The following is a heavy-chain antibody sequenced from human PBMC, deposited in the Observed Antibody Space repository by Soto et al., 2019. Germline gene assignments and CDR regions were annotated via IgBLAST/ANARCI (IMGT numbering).Heavy chain of an antibody. Sequence: SETLSLTCTVSGGSISNYYWSWFRQPPGKGLEWIGYIYYSGITMYNPSLKSRVTISVDPSKNQFSLKLRSVTSADTAVYYCARDRHNSGYWGQGTLVTVSS. CDR2: IYYSGIT. D-gene: IGHD6-19*01. CDR1: GGSISNYY. J-gene: IGHJ4*02. CDR3: ARDRHNSGY. V-gene: IGHV4-59*01.